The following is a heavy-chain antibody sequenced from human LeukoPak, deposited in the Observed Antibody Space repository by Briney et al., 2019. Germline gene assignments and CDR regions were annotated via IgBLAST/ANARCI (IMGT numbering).Heavy chain of an antibody. Sequence: GGSLRLSCTASGFTFTTYSMDWVRQAPGKGLEWVSSIDNSGTYIYYADSVEGRFTISRDNSKNSLYLQMNSLRAEDTAVYYCASANPILLDYYYYYYMDVWGKGTTVTVSS. CDR2: IDNSGTYI. J-gene: IGHJ6*03. CDR3: ASANPILLDYYYYYYMDV. V-gene: IGHV3-21*01. CDR1: GFTFTTYS. D-gene: IGHD3-3*01.